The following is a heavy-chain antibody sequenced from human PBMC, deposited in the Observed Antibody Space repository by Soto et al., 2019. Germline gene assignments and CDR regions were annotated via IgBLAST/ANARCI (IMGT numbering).Heavy chain of an antibody. CDR3: GRITLKTSVDTFDF. D-gene: IGHD3-22*01. J-gene: IGHJ3*01. Sequence: AGGSLSLSCAASGFTFSTYALHWVRQAPGKGLEWVATVTSDGSNKYHADSVEGRFTISRDDSKNTLYLQLNSLRAEDTAVYYCGRITLKTSVDTFDFWGQGTMVTVSS. CDR1: GFTFSTYA. V-gene: IGHV3-30-3*01. CDR2: VTSDGSNK.